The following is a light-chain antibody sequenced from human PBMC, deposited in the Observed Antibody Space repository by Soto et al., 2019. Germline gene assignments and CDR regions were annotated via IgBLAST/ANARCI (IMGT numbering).Light chain of an antibody. CDR1: SGDVDSHY. J-gene: IGLJ2*01. CDR2: EGN. Sequence: QSVLTQPSSVSGSPGQSITISCTGTSGDVDSHYVAWYQQHPNKAPKVLIYEGNNRPSGVSDRFSGSKSGNTASLTISGLQAEDEADYYCSSHTPNITLFGGGTKLTVL. CDR3: SSHTPNITL. V-gene: IGLV2-14*03.